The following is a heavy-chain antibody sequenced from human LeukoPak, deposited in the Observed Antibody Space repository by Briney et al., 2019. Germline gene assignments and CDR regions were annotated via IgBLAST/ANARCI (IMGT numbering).Heavy chain of an antibody. Sequence: ASVKVSCKASGGTFSSYAISWVRQAPGQGLEWMGWISAYNGNTNYAQKLQGRVTMTTDTSTSTAYMELRSLRSDDTAVYCCARGSIFGVVIIGFDYWGQGTLVTVSS. CDR2: ISAYNGNT. CDR3: ARGSIFGVVIIGFDY. CDR1: GGTFSSYA. V-gene: IGHV1-18*01. D-gene: IGHD3-3*01. J-gene: IGHJ4*02.